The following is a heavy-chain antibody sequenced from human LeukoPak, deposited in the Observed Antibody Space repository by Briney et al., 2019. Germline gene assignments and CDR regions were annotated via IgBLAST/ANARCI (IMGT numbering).Heavy chain of an antibody. D-gene: IGHD5-24*01. CDR3: ARDRRDGYNMGDSDFDY. Sequence: SETLSLTCAVSGYSISSGYYWGWIRQPPGKGLEWIGSIYHSGSTYYNPSLKSRVTISVDTSKNQFPLKLSSVTAADTAVYYCARDRRDGYNMGDSDFDYWGQGTLVTVSS. J-gene: IGHJ4*02. CDR2: IYHSGST. V-gene: IGHV4-38-2*02. CDR1: GYSISSGYY.